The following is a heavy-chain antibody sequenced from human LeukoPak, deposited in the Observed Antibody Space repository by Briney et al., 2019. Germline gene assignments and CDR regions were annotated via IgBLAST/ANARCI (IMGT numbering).Heavy chain of an antibody. J-gene: IGHJ4*02. CDR1: GYSISTGYY. CDR2: FYHGGST. CDR3: ARGGSYDLSLMARFDY. V-gene: IGHV4-38-2*02. D-gene: IGHD3-3*01. Sequence: SETLSLTCTVSGYSISTGYYWDWIRQPPGKGLEWIGTFYHGGSTYYNPSLKSRVTISVDTSKNQFSLNLSSVTAADTAVYYCARGGSYDLSLMARFDYWGQGTLVTVPS.